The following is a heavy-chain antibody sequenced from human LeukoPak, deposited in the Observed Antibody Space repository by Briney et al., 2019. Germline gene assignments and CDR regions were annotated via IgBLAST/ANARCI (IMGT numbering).Heavy chain of an antibody. CDR2: IKQDGTET. J-gene: IGHJ4*02. V-gene: IGHV3-7*01. CDR1: GFTFSGYW. Sequence: PGGSLRLSCAASGFTFSGYWMSWVRQAPGKGLEWVANIKQDGTETYYVDSVKGRFTISRDNAKNSLYLQMNSLRAEDTAVYYCATERIFSYWGQGTLVTVSS. CDR3: ATERIFSY.